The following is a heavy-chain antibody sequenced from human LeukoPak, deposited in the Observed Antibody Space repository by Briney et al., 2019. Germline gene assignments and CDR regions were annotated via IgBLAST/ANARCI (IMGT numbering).Heavy chain of an antibody. CDR2: IYYSGST. J-gene: IGHJ4*02. V-gene: IGHV4-39*01. CDR3: ARRTPALWFGED. D-gene: IGHD3-10*01. Sequence: PSETLSLTCTVSGGSISSSSYYWGWIRQPPGKGLEWIGSIYYSGSTYYNPSLKSRVTISVDTSKNQFSLKLSSVTAADTAVCYCARRTPALWFGEDWGQGTLVTVSS. CDR1: GGSISSSSYY.